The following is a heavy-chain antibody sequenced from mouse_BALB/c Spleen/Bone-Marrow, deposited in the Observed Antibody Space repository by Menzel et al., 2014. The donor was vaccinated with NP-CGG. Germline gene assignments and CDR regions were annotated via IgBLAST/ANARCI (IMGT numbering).Heavy chain of an antibody. Sequence: EVMLVESGGGLVKPGGSLKLSCAASGFTFSDYYMYWVRQTPEKRLEWVATISDGGSYTYYPDSVKGRFTISRDNAKNNLYLQMSSLKSEDTAMYYCAREMAMDYWGQGTSVTVSP. CDR1: GFTFSDYY. CDR2: ISDGGSYT. V-gene: IGHV5-4*02. J-gene: IGHJ4*01. CDR3: AREMAMDY.